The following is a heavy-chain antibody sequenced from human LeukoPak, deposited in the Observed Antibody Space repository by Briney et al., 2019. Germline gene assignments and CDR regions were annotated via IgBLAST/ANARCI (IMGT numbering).Heavy chain of an antibody. CDR1: GFTFSSYA. CDR3: ARDRVGATDYFDY. Sequence: GGSLRLSCAASGFTFSSYAMHWVRQAPGKGLEWVAVISYDGSNKYYADSVKGRFTVSRDNSKNTLYLQMNSLRAEDTAVYYCARDRVGATDYFDYWGQGTLVTVSS. V-gene: IGHV3-30-3*01. D-gene: IGHD1-26*01. J-gene: IGHJ4*02. CDR2: ISYDGSNK.